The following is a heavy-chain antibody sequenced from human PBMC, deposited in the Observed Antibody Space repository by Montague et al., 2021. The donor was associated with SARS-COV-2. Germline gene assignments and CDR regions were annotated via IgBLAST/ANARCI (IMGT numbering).Heavy chain of an antibody. D-gene: IGHD6-19*01. CDR2: IDRDDDT. Sequence: PALVKPTQTLTLTCTFSGFSVSTSGLCVSWIRQPPGKALEWLALIDRDDDTYYSTSLKTRLTIFKDTSKNQVVLTMTNMDPVDTGTYYCARSPEYSSGGGPDWYFDLWGRGTLVTVSS. J-gene: IGHJ2*01. V-gene: IGHV2-70*01. CDR1: GFSVSTSGLC. CDR3: ARSPEYSSGGGPDWYFDL.